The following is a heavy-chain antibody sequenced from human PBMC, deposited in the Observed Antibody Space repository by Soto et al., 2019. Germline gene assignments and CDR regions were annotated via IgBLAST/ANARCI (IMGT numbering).Heavy chain of an antibody. D-gene: IGHD3-10*01. J-gene: IGHJ4*01. V-gene: IGHV4-4*09. CDR1: GGPFNRYF. CDR2: ISPGGDT. CDR3: AKLSGNWHYSLDY. Sequence: PSETLSLTCTVSGGPFNRYFWTLIRQAPGKGLEWIGHISPGGDTDFNPSLKSRVTISADRSKSQISLKLISVITADTATYYCAKLSGNWHYSLDYWGQGILVTVSS.